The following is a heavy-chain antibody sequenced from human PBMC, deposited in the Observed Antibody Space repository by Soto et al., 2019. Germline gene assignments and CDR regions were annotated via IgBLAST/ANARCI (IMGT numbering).Heavy chain of an antibody. J-gene: IGHJ5*02. D-gene: IGHD4-4*01. CDR3: AREIYSNYGWFDP. CDR1: GFTFSDYY. CDR2: ISSSGSTI. V-gene: IGHV3-11*01. Sequence: LRLSCAASGFTFSDYYMSWIRQAPGKGLEWVSYISSSGSTIYYADSVKGRFTISRDNAKNSLYLQMNSLRAEDTAVYYCAREIYSNYGWFDPWGQGTLVTVSS.